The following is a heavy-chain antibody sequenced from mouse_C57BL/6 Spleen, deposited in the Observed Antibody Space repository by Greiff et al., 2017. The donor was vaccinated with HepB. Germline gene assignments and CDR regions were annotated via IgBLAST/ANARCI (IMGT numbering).Heavy chain of an antibody. V-gene: IGHV10-3*01. CDR1: GFTFNTYA. J-gene: IGHJ4*01. CDR2: IRSKSSNYAT. Sequence: EVQLVESGGGLVQPKGSLKLSCAASGFTFNTYAMHWVRQAPGKGLEWVARIRSKSSNYATYYADSVKDRFTISRDDSQSMLYLQMNNLKTEDTAMYYCVRDGLLRSYYYAMDYWGQGTSVTVSS. CDR3: VRDGLLRSYYYAMDY. D-gene: IGHD1-1*01.